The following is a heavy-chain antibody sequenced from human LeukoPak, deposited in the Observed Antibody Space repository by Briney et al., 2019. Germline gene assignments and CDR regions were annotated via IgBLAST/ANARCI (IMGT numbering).Heavy chain of an antibody. CDR2: IRYDGSDE. CDR1: GFFFSAYG. Sequence: PGGSLRLSCAASGFFFSAYGMNWVRQAPGKGLEWVAFIRYDGSDEYYADFVKGRFTISRDNSRNTLYLQINSLRAEDTAVYYCATDPCRVRGLICYFESWGQGTLVTVSS. D-gene: IGHD3-10*01. J-gene: IGHJ4*02. CDR3: ATDPCRVRGLICYFES. V-gene: IGHV3-30*02.